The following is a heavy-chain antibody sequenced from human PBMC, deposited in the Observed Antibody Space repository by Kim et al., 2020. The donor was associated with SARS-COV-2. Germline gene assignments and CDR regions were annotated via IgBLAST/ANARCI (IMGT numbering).Heavy chain of an antibody. D-gene: IGHD3-10*01. CDR2: ISSSSSTI. CDR3: AAFGEDGMDV. Sequence: GGSLRLSCAASGFTFSSYSMNWVRQAPGKGLEWVSYISSSSSTIYYEDSVKGRFTISRDNAKNSLYLQMNSLRAEDTAVYYCAAFGEDGMDVWGQGTTVTVSS. V-gene: IGHV3-48*01. CDR1: GFTFSSYS. J-gene: IGHJ6*02.